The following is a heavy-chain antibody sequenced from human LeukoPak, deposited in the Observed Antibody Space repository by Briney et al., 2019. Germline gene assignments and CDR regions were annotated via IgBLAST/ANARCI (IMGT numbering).Heavy chain of an antibody. CDR3: AKATWTSVGIAVAGTDY. Sequence: GRSLRLSCAASGFTFSSYWMHWVRQVPGKGLVWVARINPGGSSITYADSVKGRFTISRDNAKNTLYLQMNSLRAEDTAVYYCAKATWTSVGIAVAGTDYWGQGTLVTVSS. CDR1: GFTFSSYW. D-gene: IGHD6-19*01. V-gene: IGHV3-74*01. CDR2: INPGGSSI. J-gene: IGHJ4*02.